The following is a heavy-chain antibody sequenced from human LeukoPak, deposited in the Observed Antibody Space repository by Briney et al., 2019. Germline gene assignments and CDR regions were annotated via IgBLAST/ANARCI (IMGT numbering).Heavy chain of an antibody. V-gene: IGHV1-69*06. CDR1: GGTFSSYA. Sequence: GASVKVSCKASGGTFSSYAISWVRQAPGQGLEWMGGIIPIFGTANYAQKFQGRVTITADKSTSTAYMELRSLRSDDTAVYYCARDKLDHRWSPPPGADLWGRGTLVTVSS. CDR2: IIPIFGTA. CDR3: ARDKLDHRWSPPPGADL. D-gene: IGHD4-23*01. J-gene: IGHJ2*01.